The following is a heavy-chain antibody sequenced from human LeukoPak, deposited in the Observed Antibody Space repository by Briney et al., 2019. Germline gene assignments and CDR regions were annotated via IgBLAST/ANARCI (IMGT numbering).Heavy chain of an antibody. Sequence: SETLSLTCTVSGYSISSGYYWGWIRQPPRKGLEWIASIYYSGSTYYNPSLKSRVTISVDTSKNQFSLKLSSVTAADTAVYYCARHKYSSGWPPEGAFDIWGQGTMVTVSS. V-gene: IGHV4-38-2*02. CDR3: ARHKYSSGWPPEGAFDI. CDR1: GYSISSGYY. CDR2: IYYSGST. J-gene: IGHJ3*02. D-gene: IGHD6-19*01.